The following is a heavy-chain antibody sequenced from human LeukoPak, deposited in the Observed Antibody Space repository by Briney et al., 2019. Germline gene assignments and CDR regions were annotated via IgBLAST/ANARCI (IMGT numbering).Heavy chain of an antibody. CDR1: GFTFSSYG. V-gene: IGHV3-30*02. CDR2: IRYDGSNK. J-gene: IGHJ4*02. CDR3: AKDYSSGWPGGLYYFDY. Sequence: GGSLRLSCAASGFTFSSYGMHWVRQAPGKGLEWVAFIRYDGSNKYYADSVKGRFTISRDNSKNTLYLQMNSLRAEDTAVYYCAKDYSSGWPGGLYYFDYWGQGTLVTVSS. D-gene: IGHD6-19*01.